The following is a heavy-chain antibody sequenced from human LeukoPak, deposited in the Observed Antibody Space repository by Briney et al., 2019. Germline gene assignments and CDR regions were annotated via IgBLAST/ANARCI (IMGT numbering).Heavy chain of an antibody. Sequence: SKTLSLTCAVSGGSISSSNWWSWVRQPPGKGLEWIGEIYHSGSTNYNPSLKSRVTISVDKSKNQFSLKLSSVTAADTAVYYCARARASLRYYGMDVWGQGTTVTVSS. V-gene: IGHV4-4*02. J-gene: IGHJ6*02. CDR2: IYHSGST. CDR1: GGSISSSNW. CDR3: ARARASLRYYGMDV.